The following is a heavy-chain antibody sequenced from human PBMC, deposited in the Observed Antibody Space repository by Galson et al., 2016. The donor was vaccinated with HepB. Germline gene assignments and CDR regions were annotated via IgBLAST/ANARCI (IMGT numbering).Heavy chain of an antibody. CDR2: MSDSGGST. CDR1: GFTLSNSA. Sequence: SLRLCCAASGFTLSNSAMSWVRQAPGKGLEWVSAMSDSGGSTYYADSVKGRFTISRENAKSTVYLQINSLRAEDTAVYYCVRGVAGCDYWGQGTLVTVSS. CDR3: VRGVAGCDY. D-gene: IGHD6-19*01. J-gene: IGHJ4*02. V-gene: IGHV3-23*01.